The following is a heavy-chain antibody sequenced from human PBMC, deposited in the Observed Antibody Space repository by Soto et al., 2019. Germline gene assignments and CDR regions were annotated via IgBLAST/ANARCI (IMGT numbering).Heavy chain of an antibody. CDR1: GGSISSSSYY. J-gene: IGHJ6*02. CDR3: ARDRGYATPEYGMDV. CDR2: IYYSGST. D-gene: IGHD5-18*01. V-gene: IGHV4-39*02. Sequence: SETLSLTCTVSGGSISSSSYYWGWIRQPPGKGLEWIGSIYYSGSTYYNPSLKSRVTISVDTSKNQFSLKLSSVTAADTAVYYCARDRGYATPEYGMDVWGQGTTVTVSS.